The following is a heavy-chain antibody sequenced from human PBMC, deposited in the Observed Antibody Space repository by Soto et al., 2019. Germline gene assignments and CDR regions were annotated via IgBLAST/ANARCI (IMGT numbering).Heavy chain of an antibody. CDR3: GRGGSGSYGMDI. Sequence: EVQLVESGGGLVQPGGSLRLSCAASGFTFSSYWMHWVRQAPGKGLVWISRIIRDGSSTNYADSVKGRFTISRDNAKNTLYLEINSLRAEDTAVYFCGRGGSGSYGMDIWGQGTTVTVSS. CDR1: GFTFSSYW. CDR2: IIRDGSST. D-gene: IGHD2-15*01. J-gene: IGHJ6*02. V-gene: IGHV3-74*01.